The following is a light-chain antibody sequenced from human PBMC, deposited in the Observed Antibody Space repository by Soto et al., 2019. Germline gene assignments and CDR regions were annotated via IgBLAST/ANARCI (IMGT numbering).Light chain of an antibody. CDR1: QSISDY. CDR2: AAS. V-gene: IGKV1-39*01. J-gene: IGKJ1*01. CDR3: QQSYSSHRTFGQG. Sequence: DIQMTQSPSSLSASVGDRVAITCRASQSISDYLNWYQQKPGKAPKLLIYAASSLQSGVPSRFSGSGSGTDFTLTISSLQPEDFATYYCQQSYSSHRTFGQGFGQGTK.